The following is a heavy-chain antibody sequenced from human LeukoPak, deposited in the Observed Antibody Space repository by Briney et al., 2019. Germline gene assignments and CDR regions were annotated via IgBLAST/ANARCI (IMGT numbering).Heavy chain of an antibody. CDR2: VNWSGNTI. Sequence: GGSLRLSCVATGFTFHDHGMNWVRQTPCKGLEWVACVNWSGNTIGYVESVKGRITIYRDNDKNSLYLEMNSLRAEDTALYYCARNLCVGQSIGSAVAFDIWGQGTMVTVSS. D-gene: IGHD3-10*01. J-gene: IGHJ3*02. CDR3: ARNLCVGQSIGSAVAFDI. CDR1: GFTFHDHG. V-gene: IGHV3-20*04.